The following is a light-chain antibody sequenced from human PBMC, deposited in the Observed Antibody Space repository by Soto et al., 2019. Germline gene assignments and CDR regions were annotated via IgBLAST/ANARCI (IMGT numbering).Light chain of an antibody. CDR2: GNS. CDR3: QSYDISLSGSV. J-gene: IGLJ2*01. Sequence: QSVLTQPPSVSGAPGQSVTISCTGSSSNIGAGYDVHWYQQLPGSAPKLLIYGNSNRPSGVPDRFSGSKSGTSASLAITGLQAEDEADYYCQSYDISLSGSVFGGGTKVTVL. V-gene: IGLV1-40*01. CDR1: SSNIGAGYD.